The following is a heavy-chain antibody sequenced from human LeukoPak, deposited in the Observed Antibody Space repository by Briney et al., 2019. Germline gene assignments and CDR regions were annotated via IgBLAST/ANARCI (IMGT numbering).Heavy chain of an antibody. CDR3: AREGKSGYYDSSGYYYLTVFDY. J-gene: IGHJ4*02. CDR2: IYYSGST. CDR1: GGSIGSGDYY. D-gene: IGHD3-22*01. V-gene: IGHV4-30-4*08. Sequence: SETLSLTCTVSGGSIGSGDYYWSWIRQPPGKGLEWIGYIYYSGSTYYNPSLKSRVTISVDTSKNQFSLKLSSVTAADTAVYYCAREGKSGYYDSSGYYYLTVFDYWGQGTLVTVSS.